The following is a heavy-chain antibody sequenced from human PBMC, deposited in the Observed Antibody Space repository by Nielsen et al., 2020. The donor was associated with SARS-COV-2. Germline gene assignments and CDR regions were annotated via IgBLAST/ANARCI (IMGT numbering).Heavy chain of an antibody. CDR2: ASYDGSNR. V-gene: IGHV3-30*01. D-gene: IGHD5-18*01. CDR3: ARDRIEPGDDAFDV. Sequence: GGSLSLSCIASGFTLSNYPMHWVRQAPGTGLEWVASASYDGSNRNYADSVKGRFTISKDNPNNMLYLQMNRLRPEDTAVYYCARDRIEPGDDAFDVWGQGTLVTVSS. J-gene: IGHJ3*01. CDR1: GFTLSNYP.